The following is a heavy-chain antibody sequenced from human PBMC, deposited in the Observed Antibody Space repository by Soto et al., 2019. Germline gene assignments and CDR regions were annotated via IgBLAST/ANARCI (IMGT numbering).Heavy chain of an antibody. CDR1: GFTFSSYA. CDR3: AKDLVILTGYHTRGVDI. J-gene: IGHJ3*02. CDR2: ISGSGGST. D-gene: IGHD3-9*01. V-gene: IGHV3-23*01. Sequence: EVQLLESGGGLVQPGGSLRLSCAASGFTFSSYAMSWVRQAPGKGLEWVSAISGSGGSTYYADSVKGRFTISRDNSKHTLYLQMNSLRAEYTAVYYCAKDLVILTGYHTRGVDIWGQGTMLTVSS.